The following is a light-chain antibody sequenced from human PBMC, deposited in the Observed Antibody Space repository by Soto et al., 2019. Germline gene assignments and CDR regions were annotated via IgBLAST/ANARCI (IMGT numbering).Light chain of an antibody. CDR3: SSYSISTAYL. J-gene: IGLJ1*01. Sequence: QSALTQPASVSGSPGQSITISCTGTSSDVGRYKYVSWYQQHPGKAPKLMIYEVSNRPSGVSTRFSASKSGNTASLTISGLQAEDEADYFCSSYSISTAYLFGTGTKLTVL. CDR2: EVS. V-gene: IGLV2-14*01. CDR1: SSDVGRYKY.